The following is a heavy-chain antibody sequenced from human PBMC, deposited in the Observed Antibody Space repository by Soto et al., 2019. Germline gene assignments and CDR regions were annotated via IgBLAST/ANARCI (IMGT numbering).Heavy chain of an antibody. CDR1: GFTFSSYG. CDR2: ISYDGSNK. J-gene: IGHJ6*02. D-gene: IGHD2-2*01. Sequence: GGSLRLSCAASGFTFSSYGMHWVRQAPGKGLEWVAVISYDGSNKYYADSVKGRFTISRDNSKNTLYLQMNSLRAEDTAVYYCAKNGRSSTSWSRGQPGSYGMDVWGQGTTVTVSS. CDR3: AKNGRSSTSWSRGQPGSYGMDV. V-gene: IGHV3-30*18.